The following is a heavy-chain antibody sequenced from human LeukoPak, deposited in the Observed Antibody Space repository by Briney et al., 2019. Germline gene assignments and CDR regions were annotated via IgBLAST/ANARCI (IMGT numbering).Heavy chain of an antibody. J-gene: IGHJ4*02. D-gene: IGHD3-10*01. Sequence: SETLSLTCTVSGDSISGSTYYWCWIRQPPGKGLEWIGSIHYSGSTQYNPSLKSRVSTSVDTSKNQFSLKLSSVTAADTAVYYCARDPRYYYGSGPFDYWGQGTLVTVSS. CDR2: IHYSGST. CDR1: GDSISGSTYY. CDR3: ARDPRYYYGSGPFDY. V-gene: IGHV4-39*07.